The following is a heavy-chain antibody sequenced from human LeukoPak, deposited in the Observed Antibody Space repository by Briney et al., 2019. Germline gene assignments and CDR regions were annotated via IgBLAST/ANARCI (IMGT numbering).Heavy chain of an antibody. Sequence: ASVKVSCKASGGTFSSYAISWVRQAPGQGLEWMGRVIPILGIANYAQKFQGRVTITADKSTSTAYMELSSLRSEDTAVYYCARGTGRRDGYMNYWGQGTLVTVSS. CDR1: GGTFSSYA. V-gene: IGHV1-69*04. CDR2: VIPILGIA. D-gene: IGHD5-24*01. CDR3: ARGTGRRDGYMNY. J-gene: IGHJ4*02.